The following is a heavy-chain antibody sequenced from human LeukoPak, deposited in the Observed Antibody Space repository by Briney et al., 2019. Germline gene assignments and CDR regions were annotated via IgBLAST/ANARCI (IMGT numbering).Heavy chain of an antibody. CDR2: TYYTGST. CDR3: ARGPFNRFDY. Sequence: PSETLSLTCSVSGGSISTYYWSWIRQPPGKGLEWIGNTYYTGSTNYNPSLKSRVAISVDTSKNQSSLKLSSVTAADTAVYYCARGPFNRFDYWGQGTLVTVSS. J-gene: IGHJ4*02. CDR1: GGSISTYY. V-gene: IGHV4-59*01. D-gene: IGHD1-14*01.